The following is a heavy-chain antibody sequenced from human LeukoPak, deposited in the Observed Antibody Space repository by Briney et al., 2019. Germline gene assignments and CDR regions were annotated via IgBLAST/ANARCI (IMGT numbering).Heavy chain of an antibody. J-gene: IGHJ4*02. CDR1: GASFNSITYF. Sequence: PSVTLSLTCTVSGASFNSITYFWRWLRQPPGRGLEWIGSIYYGGGNYYNPSLKGRVTMSVDTSKKQFSLKLSSVTAADTAVYDCARHAGGIAAAGTRPFDYWGQGTLVTVSS. CDR2: IYYGGGN. D-gene: IGHD6-13*01. V-gene: IGHV4-39*01. CDR3: ARHAGGIAAAGTRPFDY.